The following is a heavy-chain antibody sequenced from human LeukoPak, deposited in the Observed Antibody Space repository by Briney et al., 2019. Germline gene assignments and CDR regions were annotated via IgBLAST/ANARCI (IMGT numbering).Heavy chain of an antibody. CDR1: GFTFSSFW. Sequence: GGSLRLSCAASGFTFSSFWMSSVRQAPGKGLEWVANIKQDGSEKYYVDSVKGRFSISRDNARNSLYLQMSSLRVEDTAMYYCARDLAATAPGIGDYWGQGNLVTVSS. D-gene: IGHD6-13*01. CDR2: IKQDGSEK. V-gene: IGHV3-7*01. J-gene: IGHJ4*02. CDR3: ARDLAATAPGIGDY.